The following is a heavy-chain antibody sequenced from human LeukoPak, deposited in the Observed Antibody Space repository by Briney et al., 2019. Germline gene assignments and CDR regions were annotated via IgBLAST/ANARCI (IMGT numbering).Heavy chain of an antibody. CDR1: GFTFSTYR. J-gene: IGHJ6*02. V-gene: IGHV3-7*03. CDR2: IKQDGSEI. CDR3: ARGGGLDV. Sequence: GGSLRLSCAASGFTFSTYRMNWVRQAPGKGLEWVASIKQDGSEIYYVDSVKGRFSISRDNAKNSLYLQLNSLRAEDTAVYFCARGGGLDVWGQGATVTVSS. D-gene: IGHD3-16*01.